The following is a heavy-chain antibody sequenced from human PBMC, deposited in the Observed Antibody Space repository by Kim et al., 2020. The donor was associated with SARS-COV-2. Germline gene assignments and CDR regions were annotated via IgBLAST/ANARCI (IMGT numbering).Heavy chain of an antibody. V-gene: IGHV3-30-3*01. D-gene: IGHD3-10*01. CDR2: ISYDGSNK. J-gene: IGHJ6*02. CDR1: GLSFDSSA. CDR3: ARGNYHDSVSLSNYSIGMDV. Sequence: GGSLRLSCAASGLSFDSSAMNWVRQAPGKGLEWVAVISYDGSNKDYADSVKGRFTISRDNSKSTLYLQMNSLRVEDTAVYYCARGNYHDSVSLSNYSIGMDVSGQGTTVTVSS.